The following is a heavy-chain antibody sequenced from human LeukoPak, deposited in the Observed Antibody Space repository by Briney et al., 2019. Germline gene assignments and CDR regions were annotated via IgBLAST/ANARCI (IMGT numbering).Heavy chain of an antibody. J-gene: IGHJ4*02. Sequence: GGSLRLSCAASGFTLSNYGMRWVRQDPGKGLEWAAFIRYDGSYKSYADSVKGRFTISRDNSKNTLYLQMNSLRAEDTAVYYCAVIRDYDSSGHHYWGQGTLVTVSS. V-gene: IGHV3-30*02. CDR2: IRYDGSYK. CDR3: AVIRDYDSSGHHY. CDR1: GFTLSNYG. D-gene: IGHD3-22*01.